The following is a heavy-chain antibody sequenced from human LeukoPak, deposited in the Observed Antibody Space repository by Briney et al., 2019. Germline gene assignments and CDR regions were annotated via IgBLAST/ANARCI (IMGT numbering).Heavy chain of an antibody. CDR3: ARHGVCSSTSCYPYYYGMDV. V-gene: IGHV5-51*01. Sequence: GESLKISCKGSGYSFTSYWIGWVRQLPGKGLGWMGIIYPGDSDTRYSPSFQGQVTISADKSISTAYLQWSSLKASDTAMYYCARHGVCSSTSCYPYYYGMDVWGQGTTVTVSS. J-gene: IGHJ6*02. D-gene: IGHD2-2*01. CDR1: GYSFTSYW. CDR2: IYPGDSDT.